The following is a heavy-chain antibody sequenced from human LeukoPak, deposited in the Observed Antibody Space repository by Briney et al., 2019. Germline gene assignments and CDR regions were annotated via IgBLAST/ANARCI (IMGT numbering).Heavy chain of an antibody. CDR2: ISGSGGST. D-gene: IGHD3-10*01. CDR3: AKDRVLWFGELLYLAGFDY. CDR1: GFTFSSYA. Sequence: GGSLRLSCAASGFTFSSYAMSWVRQAPGKGLEWVSAISGSGGSTYYADSVKGRFTISRDNSKNTLYLQMNSLRAEDTAVYYCAKDRVLWFGELLYLAGFDYWGQGTLVTVSS. V-gene: IGHV3-23*01. J-gene: IGHJ4*02.